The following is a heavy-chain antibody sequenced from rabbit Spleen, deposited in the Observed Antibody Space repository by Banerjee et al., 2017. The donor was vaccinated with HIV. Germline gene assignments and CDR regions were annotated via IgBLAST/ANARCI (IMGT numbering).Heavy chain of an antibody. D-gene: IGHD1-1*01. CDR2: IGTGSGRT. J-gene: IGHJ4*01. V-gene: IGHV1S45*01. CDR1: GFSFNSYW. CDR3: ATGYSDIYFNL. Sequence: QERLVESGGGLVQPEGSLTLTCTVSGFSFNSYWMSWVRQAPGKGLEWIGCIGTGSGRTYYASWAKGRFTISKTSSTTVTLQATSLTAADTATYFCATGYSDIYFNLWGPGTLVTVS.